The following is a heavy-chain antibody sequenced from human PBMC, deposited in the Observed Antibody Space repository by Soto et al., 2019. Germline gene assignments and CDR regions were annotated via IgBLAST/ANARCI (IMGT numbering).Heavy chain of an antibody. D-gene: IGHD2-15*01. J-gene: IGHJ6*03. CDR2: IYYSGST. V-gene: IGHV4-59*12. CDR3: ARGRFRGCSGGSCYSNYYYYYYKDF. Sequence: LETLSLTCTVSGGSISSYYWSWIRQPPGKGLEWIGYIYYSGSTNYNPSLKSRVTISVDTSKNQFSLKLSSVTAADTAVYYCARGRFRGCSGGSCYSNYYYYYYKDFWAKGTSDTVSS. CDR1: GGSISSYY.